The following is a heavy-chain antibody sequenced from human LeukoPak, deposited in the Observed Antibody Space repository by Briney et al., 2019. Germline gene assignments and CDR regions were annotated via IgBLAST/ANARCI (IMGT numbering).Heavy chain of an antibody. D-gene: IGHD4-17*01. V-gene: IGHV3-30*02. Sequence: GGSLRLSCAASGFTFSSYDMHWVRQAPGKGLEWVAFIRYDGTKKYYPDSVKGRFTISRDNSKNTLYLQMDSLRAEDTAVYYCAKALLTTVTHATFDYWGQGTLVTVSS. CDR3: AKALLTTVTHATFDY. J-gene: IGHJ4*02. CDR1: GFTFSSYD. CDR2: IRYDGTKK.